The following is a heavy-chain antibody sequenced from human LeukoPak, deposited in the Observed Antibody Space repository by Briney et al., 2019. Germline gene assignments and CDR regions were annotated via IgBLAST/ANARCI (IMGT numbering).Heavy chain of an antibody. V-gene: IGHV4-39*01. Sequence: SETLSLTCTVSGGSINSYYWSWIRQPPGKGLEWIGSIYYSGSTYYNPSLKSRVTISVDTSKNQFSLKLSSVTAADTAVYYCARRDYYDSSGYYDYWGQGTLVTVSS. CDR1: GGSINSYY. D-gene: IGHD3-22*01. J-gene: IGHJ4*02. CDR3: ARRDYYDSSGYYDY. CDR2: IYYSGST.